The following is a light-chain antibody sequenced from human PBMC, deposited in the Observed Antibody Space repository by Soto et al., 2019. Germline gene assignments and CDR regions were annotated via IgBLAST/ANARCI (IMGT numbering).Light chain of an antibody. CDR1: QSVDSNS. V-gene: IGKV3-20*01. CDR2: GAS. CDR3: QQYATSPT. Sequence: EIVLTQSPGTLSLSPGERATLSCRASQSVDSNSLAWYQHKPGQAPRLLIYGASSRAPGISDRYSGRGSGTHFTLTINRLEPEDFAVYYCQQYATSPTFGGGTRLEIK. J-gene: IGKJ4*01.